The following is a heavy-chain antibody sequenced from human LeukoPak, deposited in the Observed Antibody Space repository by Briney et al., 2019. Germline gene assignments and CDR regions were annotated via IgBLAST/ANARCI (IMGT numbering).Heavy chain of an antibody. Sequence: AAVTVSCKASGYTFSHCAINWVRQPPAQGLEWVGGIIPTFGTADYAQEFQGRVTITADESTSTAYMELSSLRSEDTAVYYCATTSNWGYCSGGSCYDFDYWGQGPLVTVSS. J-gene: IGHJ4*02. CDR1: GYTFSHCA. V-gene: IGHV1-69*13. D-gene: IGHD2-15*01. CDR3: ATTSNWGYCSGGSCYDFDY. CDR2: IIPTFGTA.